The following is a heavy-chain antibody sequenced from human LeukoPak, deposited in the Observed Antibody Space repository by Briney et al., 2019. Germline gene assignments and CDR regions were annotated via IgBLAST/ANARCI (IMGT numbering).Heavy chain of an antibody. CDR2: IYYSGST. D-gene: IGHD3-3*01. Sequence: PSETLSLTCTVSGGSISSYYWSWIRQPPGKGLEWIGYIYYSGSTNYNPSLKSRVTISVDTSKNQFSLKLSSVTAADTAVYYCARHGSYYDFWSGYLGKLYGMDVWGQGTTVTVSS. V-gene: IGHV4-59*08. CDR3: ARHGSYYDFWSGYLGKLYGMDV. J-gene: IGHJ6*02. CDR1: GGSISSYY.